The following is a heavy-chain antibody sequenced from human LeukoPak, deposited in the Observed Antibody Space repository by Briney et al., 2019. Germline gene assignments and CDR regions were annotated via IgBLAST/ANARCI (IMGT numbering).Heavy chain of an antibody. CDR1: GLTFSTSW. D-gene: IGHD3-22*01. V-gene: IGHV3-7*01. Sequence: GGSLRLSCAASGLTFSTSWMTWVRQAQGKGLEWVANIKEDGSVKNYVDSVRGRFTISRDNAKNSLYLELSSLRAEDTAVYYCARDSGYNALDVWGQGTMVTVSS. CDR3: ARDSGYNALDV. J-gene: IGHJ3*01. CDR2: IKEDGSVK.